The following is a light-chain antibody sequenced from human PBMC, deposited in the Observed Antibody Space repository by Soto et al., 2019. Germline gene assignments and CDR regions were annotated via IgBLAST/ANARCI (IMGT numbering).Light chain of an antibody. CDR2: GAS. CDR3: QQYNNWPPLT. Sequence: EIVMTQSPATLSVSPGERATLSCRASQSVSSNLAWYQQKPGQGPRLLIYGASTRATGIPARFSGSGSGTEFPLTISSLQSEDFAVYYCQQYNNWPPLTFGGGTKVEIK. CDR1: QSVSSN. V-gene: IGKV3-15*01. J-gene: IGKJ4*01.